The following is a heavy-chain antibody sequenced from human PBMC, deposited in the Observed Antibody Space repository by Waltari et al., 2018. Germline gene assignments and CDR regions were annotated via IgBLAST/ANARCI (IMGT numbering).Heavy chain of an antibody. D-gene: IGHD2-21*01. CDR2: IYYTGTT. CDR3: ARVYSRPSDL. Sequence: QVQLQESGPGLVKPSETLSLTCTVSGGSVSSRTYYWGWIRQPPGKTLEWIGNIYYTGTTYYNPSLKSRLTISVDTSKNQFSLRLSSVTAADTAVYYCARVYSRPSDLWGRGTLVSVSS. CDR1: GGSVSSRTYY. J-gene: IGHJ2*01. V-gene: IGHV4-61*01.